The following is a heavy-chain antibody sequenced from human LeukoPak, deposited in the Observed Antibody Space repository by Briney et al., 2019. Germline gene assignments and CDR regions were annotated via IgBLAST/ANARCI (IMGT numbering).Heavy chain of an antibody. CDR3: VKRVGGTPDY. CDR1: GFTFSSYA. D-gene: IGHD1-26*01. Sequence: TGGSLRLSCAASGFTFSSYAMTWVRQAPGKGLEWVSAIGGDGRGRDYADSVKGRFTISRDNSKNTLYLQMNSLRAEDTALYYCVKRVGGTPDYWGLGTLVTVSP. V-gene: IGHV3-23*01. J-gene: IGHJ4*02. CDR2: IGGDGRGR.